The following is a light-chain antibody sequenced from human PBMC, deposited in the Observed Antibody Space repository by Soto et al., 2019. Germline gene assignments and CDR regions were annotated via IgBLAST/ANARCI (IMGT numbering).Light chain of an antibody. CDR3: NSYTSTSARV. CDR1: SNDVGGFNF. CDR2: EVS. J-gene: IGLJ3*02. V-gene: IGLV2-14*01. Sequence: QSVLTQPASVSGSPGQSITISCTGTSNDVGGFNFVSWYQQYPGKAPKVIIYEVSDRPSGVSNRFSGSKSGNTASLTISGLQAEDEADYYCNSYTSTSARVFGGGTKVTVL.